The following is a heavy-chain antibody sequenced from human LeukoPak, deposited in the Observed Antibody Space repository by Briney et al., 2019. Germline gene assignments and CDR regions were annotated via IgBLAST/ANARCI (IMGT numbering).Heavy chain of an antibody. CDR2: ISLSGGST. D-gene: IGHD4-17*01. V-gene: IGHV3-23*01. Sequence: GGSLRLSCAASGFIVSSYAMSRVRQAPGKGLEWVSAISLSGGSTYYTDSVKGRFTISRDNSKNTLYLQMNSLRAEDTAIYYCARGSHGDHDYWGQGILVTVSS. J-gene: IGHJ4*02. CDR3: ARGSHGDHDY. CDR1: GFIVSSYA.